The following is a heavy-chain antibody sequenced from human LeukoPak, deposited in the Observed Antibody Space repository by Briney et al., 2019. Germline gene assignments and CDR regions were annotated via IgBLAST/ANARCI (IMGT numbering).Heavy chain of an antibody. CDR3: ARGEIGGNFDP. D-gene: IGHD4-23*01. V-gene: IGHV1-3*01. Sequence: GASVKVSCKASGCTFTSYTIHWVRQAPGQRLEWMGWINAGNGNTKYSQKFQGRVTITRDTSASTAYMELSSLRSEDTAVYYCARGEIGGNFDPWGQGTLVTVSS. CDR2: INAGNGNT. J-gene: IGHJ5*02. CDR1: GCTFTSYT.